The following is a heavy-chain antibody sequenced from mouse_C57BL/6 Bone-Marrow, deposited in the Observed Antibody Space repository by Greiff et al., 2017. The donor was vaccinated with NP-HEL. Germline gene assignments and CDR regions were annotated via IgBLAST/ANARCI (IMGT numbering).Heavy chain of an antibody. CDR3: ARETYYYGNYDY. J-gene: IGHJ2*01. D-gene: IGHD2-1*01. CDR1: GYSITSGYY. CDR2: ISYDGSN. Sequence: EVKLQESGPGLVKPSQSLPLTCSVTGYSITSGYYWNWIRQFPGNKLEWMGYISYDGSNNYNPSLKNRISITRDTSKNQFFLKLNSVTTEDTATYYCARETYYYGNYDYWGQGTTLTVSS. V-gene: IGHV3-6*01.